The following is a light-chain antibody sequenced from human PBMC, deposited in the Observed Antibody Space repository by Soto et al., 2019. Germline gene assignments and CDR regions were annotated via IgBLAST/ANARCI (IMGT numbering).Light chain of an antibody. Sequence: QSALTQPRSVSGSPGQSVTISCTGTSSDVGRYNYVSWYQLHPRKVPKLIIYDVTKRPSGVPDRFSGSKSGNTASLTISGLQAEDEADYYCCSYVGSLDVVFGGGTKVTVL. V-gene: IGLV2-11*01. CDR3: CSYVGSLDVV. CDR1: SSDVGRYNY. J-gene: IGLJ2*01. CDR2: DVT.